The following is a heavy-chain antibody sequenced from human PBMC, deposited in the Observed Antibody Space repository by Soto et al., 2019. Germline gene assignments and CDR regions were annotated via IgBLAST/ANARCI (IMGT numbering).Heavy chain of an antibody. CDR1: GFTFSSYA. V-gene: IGHV3-23*01. CDR2: TSDSGAIA. J-gene: IGHJ4*02. D-gene: IGHD3-16*01. Sequence: LRLSCAASGFTFSSYAMTWVRQAPGKGLEWVSGTSDSGAIADHADSVQGRFTISRDNSKDTLYLQMNSLRAEDTAVYYCAKDLNYGYWGQGTLVTVSS. CDR3: AKDLNYGY.